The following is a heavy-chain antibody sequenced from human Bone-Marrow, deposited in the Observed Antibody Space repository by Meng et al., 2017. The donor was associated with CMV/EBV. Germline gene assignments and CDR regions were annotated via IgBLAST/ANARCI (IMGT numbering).Heavy chain of an antibody. D-gene: IGHD5-24*01. V-gene: IGHV3-23*01. CDR3: AKEMALERPFDY. Sequence: GQRLQSGGGLVQPGGSLRLSCAASGFTFSNYALSWVRQAPGKGLEWVSAISGNGAGTYYSDSVKGRFIISRDTSKNTMYLQMNSLRAEDTAIYYCAKEMALERPFDYWGQGTLVTVSS. CDR2: ISGNGAGT. J-gene: IGHJ4*02. CDR1: GFTFSNYA.